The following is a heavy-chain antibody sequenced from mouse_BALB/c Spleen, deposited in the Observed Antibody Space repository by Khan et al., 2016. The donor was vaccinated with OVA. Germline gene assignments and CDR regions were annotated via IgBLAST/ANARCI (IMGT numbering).Heavy chain of an antibody. Sequence: EVELVESGGGLVKPGGSLKLSCAASGFAFSRYDMSWIRQTPEKRLTWVAYTSSGGGITSYAATVEGRFTISRDNAKNTLYLQMSSLNSDDTAMCCCARHSDWECAMDYWGQGTSVTVSS. CDR1: GFAFSRYD. J-gene: IGHJ4*01. V-gene: IGHV5-12-1*01. CDR2: TSSGGGIT. CDR3: ARHSDWECAMDY. D-gene: IGHD4-1*01.